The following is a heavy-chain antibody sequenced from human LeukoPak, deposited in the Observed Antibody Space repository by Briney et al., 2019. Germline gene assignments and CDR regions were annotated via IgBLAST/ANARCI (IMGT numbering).Heavy chain of an antibody. CDR2: ISGSGGST. Sequence: QPGGSLRLSCAASGFTFSSYAMSWVRPAPGKGLEWVSAISGSGGSTYYADSVKGRFTISRDNSGDTLYLQMNSLRAEDTAVYYCAKGYYDYVWGSYYFDYWGQGTLVTVSS. V-gene: IGHV3-23*01. D-gene: IGHD3-16*01. CDR3: AKGYYDYVWGSYYFDY. CDR1: GFTFSSYA. J-gene: IGHJ4*02.